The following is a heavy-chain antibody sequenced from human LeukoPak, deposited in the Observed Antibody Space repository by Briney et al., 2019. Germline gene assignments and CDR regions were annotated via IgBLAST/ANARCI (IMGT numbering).Heavy chain of an antibody. V-gene: IGHV4-59*01. CDR2: IYYSGST. J-gene: IGHJ5*02. CDR3: ARGYATGRAANWFDP. D-gene: IGHD1-1*01. CDR1: GGSISSYY. Sequence: KPSETLSLTCTVSGGSISSYYWSWIRQPPGKGLEWIGYIYYSGSTNYNPSLKSRVTISVDTSKNQFSLKLSSVTAADTAVYYCARGYATGRAANWFDPWGQGTLVTVSS.